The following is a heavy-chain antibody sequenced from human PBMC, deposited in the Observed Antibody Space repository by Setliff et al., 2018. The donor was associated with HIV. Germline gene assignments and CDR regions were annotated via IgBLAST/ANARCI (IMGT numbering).Heavy chain of an antibody. CDR2: ISSSGSTI. CDR3: ARLARGLPAFDI. Sequence: LSLTCAVSGGSISSSNWWSWVRQAPGKGLEWVSYISSSGSTIYYADSVKGRFTISRDNAKNSLYLQMNSLRAEDTAVYYCARLARGLPAFDIWGQGTMVTVSS. V-gene: IGHV3-48*03. J-gene: IGHJ3*02. CDR1: GGSISSSN. D-gene: IGHD3-3*02.